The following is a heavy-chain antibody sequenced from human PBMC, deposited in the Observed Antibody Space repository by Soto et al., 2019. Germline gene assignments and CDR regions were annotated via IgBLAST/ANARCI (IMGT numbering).Heavy chain of an antibody. J-gene: IGHJ4*02. CDR2: INPSGGST. CDR1: GYTFTSYY. Sequence: GASVKVSCKASGYTFTSYYMHWVRQAPGQGLEWMGIINPSGGSTSYAQRFQGRVTMTRDTSTGTVYMELSSLRSEDTAVYYCATVSGSWYRDFDYWGQGTLVTVS. D-gene: IGHD6-13*01. CDR3: ATVSGSWYRDFDY. V-gene: IGHV1-46*01.